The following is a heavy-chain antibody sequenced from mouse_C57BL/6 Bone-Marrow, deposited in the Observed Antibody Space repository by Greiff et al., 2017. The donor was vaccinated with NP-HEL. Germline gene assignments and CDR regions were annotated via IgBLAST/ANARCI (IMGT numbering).Heavy chain of an antibody. CDR1: GFTFSNYW. Sequence: EVKLVESGGGLVQPGGSMKLSCVASGFTFSNYWMNWVRQSPEKGLEWVAQIRLKSDNYATHYAESVKGRFTISRDDSKSSVYLQMNNLRAEDTGIYYCTESYDYGGDYWGQGTTLTVSS. CDR3: TESYDYGGDY. V-gene: IGHV6-3*01. CDR2: IRLKSDNYAT. J-gene: IGHJ2*01. D-gene: IGHD2-4*01.